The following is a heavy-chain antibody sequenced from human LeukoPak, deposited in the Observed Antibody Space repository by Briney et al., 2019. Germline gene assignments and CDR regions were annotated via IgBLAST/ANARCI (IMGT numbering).Heavy chain of an antibody. CDR2: IWYHGSNK. J-gene: IGHJ4*02. CDR3: AKPYSGSSYSGTYFDF. V-gene: IGHV3-30*02. CDR1: GFTFSSYG. D-gene: IGHD1-26*01. Sequence: GGSLRLSRAASGFTFSSYGMHWVRQAPGKGLEWVAFIWYHGSNKYYADSVKGRFTISRDNSKNTLDLQMNSLRAEDTAVYYCAKPYSGSSYSGTYFDFWGQGTLVTVSS.